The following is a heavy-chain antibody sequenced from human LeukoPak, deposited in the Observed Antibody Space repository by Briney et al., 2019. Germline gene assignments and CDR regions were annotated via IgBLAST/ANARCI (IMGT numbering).Heavy chain of an antibody. D-gene: IGHD3-22*01. CDR2: ISYDGSNK. CDR1: GFTFSSYA. V-gene: IGHV3-30-3*01. Sequence: QPGRSVRLSCAASGFTFSSYAMHWVRQAPGKGLEWVAVISYDGSNKYYADSVKGRFTISRDNSKNTLYLQMNSLRAEDTAVYYCARDGFEYDSSGYYYGGWFDPWGQGTLVTVSS. CDR3: ARDGFEYDSSGYYYGGWFDP. J-gene: IGHJ5*02.